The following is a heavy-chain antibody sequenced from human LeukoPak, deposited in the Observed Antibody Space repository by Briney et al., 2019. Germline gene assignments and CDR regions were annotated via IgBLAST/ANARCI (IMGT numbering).Heavy chain of an antibody. V-gene: IGHV4-59*08. D-gene: IGHD1-7*01. J-gene: IGHJ4*02. CDR2: IYYSGST. CDR3: VGEKNYWGTPY. Sequence: SETLPLTCTVSGDSLSTYSWSWLRQPPGKGLEYIGYIYYSGSTNYNPSLKSRVTMSVDTSKNQFSLKLNSVTAADTAVYYCVGEKNYWGTPYWGQGTLVTVSS. CDR1: GDSLSTYS.